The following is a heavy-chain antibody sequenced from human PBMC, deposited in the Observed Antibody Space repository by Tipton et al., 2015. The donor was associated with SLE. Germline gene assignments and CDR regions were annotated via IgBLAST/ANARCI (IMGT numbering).Heavy chain of an antibody. V-gene: IGHV4-34*01. D-gene: IGHD3-16*01. CDR2: INHSGST. CDR1: GGSFSGYY. Sequence: TLSLTCAVYGGSFSGYYWSWIRQPPGKGLEWIGEINHSGSTNYNPSLKSRVTTSGDTSKNQFSLKVTSVPAADTAVYYWARVLGAYGNYYYYYMDVWGKGPRSPSP. CDR3: ARVLGAYGNYYYYYMDV. J-gene: IGHJ6*03.